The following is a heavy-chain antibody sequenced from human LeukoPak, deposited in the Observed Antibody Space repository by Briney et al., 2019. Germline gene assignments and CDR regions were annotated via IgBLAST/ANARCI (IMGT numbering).Heavy chain of an antibody. D-gene: IGHD3-10*01. CDR3: ARDSQWFGASFRGGMDV. Sequence: PGGSLRLSCAASGFTFSDYSMNWVRQAPGKGLEWVSYISTSSTTIYYADSVKGRFTISRDNAKNSLYLQMNSLRAGDTAVYYCARDSQWFGASFRGGMDVWGQGTTVTVSS. J-gene: IGHJ6*02. V-gene: IGHV3-48*04. CDR2: ISTSSTTI. CDR1: GFTFSDYS.